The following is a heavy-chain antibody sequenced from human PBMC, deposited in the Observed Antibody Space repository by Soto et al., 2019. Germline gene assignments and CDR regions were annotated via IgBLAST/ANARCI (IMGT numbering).Heavy chain of an antibody. J-gene: IGHJ6*02. V-gene: IGHV4-30-4*01. CDR1: CGSISSGDYY. Sequence: SETLSLTCTVSCGSISSGDYYWSWIRQPPGKGLEWIGYIYYSGSTYYNPSLKSRVTISVDTSKNQFSLKLSSVTAADTAVYYCARALVQLWPHYYYGMDVWGQGTTVTVSS. CDR2: IYYSGST. D-gene: IGHD5-18*01. CDR3: ARALVQLWPHYYYGMDV.